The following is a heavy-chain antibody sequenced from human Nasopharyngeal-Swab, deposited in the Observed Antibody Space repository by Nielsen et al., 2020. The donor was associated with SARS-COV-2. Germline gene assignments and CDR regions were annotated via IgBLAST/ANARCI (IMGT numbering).Heavy chain of an antibody. D-gene: IGHD6-6*01. CDR1: GYTFTGYY. Sequence: ASVKVSCKASGYTFTGYYMHWVRQAPGQGLEWMGLINPSGGSTSYAQKFQGRVTMTRDTSTSTVYMELSSLRSEDTAVYYCARDPTPAVDSSSSLDYYYGMDVWGQGTTVTVSS. J-gene: IGHJ6*02. CDR2: INPSGGST. CDR3: ARDPTPAVDSSSSLDYYYGMDV. V-gene: IGHV1-46*01.